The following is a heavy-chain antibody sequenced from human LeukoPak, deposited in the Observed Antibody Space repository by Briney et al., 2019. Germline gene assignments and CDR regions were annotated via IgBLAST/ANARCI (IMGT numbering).Heavy chain of an antibody. D-gene: IGHD2-21*02. J-gene: IGHJ4*02. Sequence: SETLSLTCTVSGGSISSSSYYWGWIRQPPGKGLEWIGSIYYSGSTYYNPSLKSRVTISVDTSKNQFSLKLSSVTAADTAVYYCATAYCGGDCYLRYYFDYWAREPWSPSPQ. CDR3: ATAYCGGDCYLRYYFDY. V-gene: IGHV4-39*07. CDR2: IYYSGST. CDR1: GGSISSSSYY.